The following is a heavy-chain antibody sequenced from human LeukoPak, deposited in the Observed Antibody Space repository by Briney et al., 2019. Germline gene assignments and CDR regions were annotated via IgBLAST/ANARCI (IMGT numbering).Heavy chain of an antibody. J-gene: IGHJ5*02. D-gene: IGHD2-2*01. V-gene: IGHV1-18*04. Sequence: GASVKVSCKASGYTFTSYDISWVRQAPGQGLEWMGWISAYNGNTNYAQKLQGRVTMTTDTSTSTAYMELRSLRSDDTAVYYCAREALGYCSSTSCYVWFDPWGQGTLVTVSS. CDR2: ISAYNGNT. CDR3: AREALGYCSSTSCYVWFDP. CDR1: GYTFTSYD.